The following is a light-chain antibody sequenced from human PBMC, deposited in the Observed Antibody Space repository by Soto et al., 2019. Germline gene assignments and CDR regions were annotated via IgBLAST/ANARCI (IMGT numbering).Light chain of an antibody. J-gene: IGLJ1*01. CDR2: EVS. CDR1: SSDVGGYKF. CDR3: SSYTGTNTRYV. V-gene: IGLV2-14*01. Sequence: QSVLTQPASVSGSPGQSITISCTGSSSDVGGYKFVSWYQQYPGKTPKLMIYEVSNRPSGVSNRFSGSKSGNTASLTISGLQAEDEADYYCSSYTGTNTRYVFGTGTRSPS.